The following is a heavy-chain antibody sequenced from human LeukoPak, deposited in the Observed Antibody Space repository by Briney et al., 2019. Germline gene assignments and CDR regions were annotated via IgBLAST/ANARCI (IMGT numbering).Heavy chain of an antibody. V-gene: IGHV1-46*01. CDR2: INPSGGST. D-gene: IGHD3-3*01. CDR1: GYTFTSYY. CDR3: ARRRSGYLALDY. J-gene: IGHJ4*02. Sequence: ASVRVSCKASGYTFTSYYMHWVRQAPGQGLEWMGIINPSGGSTSYAQKFQGRVTMTRDTSTSTVYMELSSLRSEDTAVYYCARRRSGYLALDYWGQGTLVTVSS.